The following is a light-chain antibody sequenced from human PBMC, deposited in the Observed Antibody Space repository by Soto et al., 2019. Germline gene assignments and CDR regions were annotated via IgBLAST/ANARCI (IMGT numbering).Light chain of an antibody. V-gene: IGKV1-8*01. J-gene: IGKJ4*01. Sequence: ALRMTQSPSSFSASTGDRVTITCRASQGISSYLAWYQQKPGKAPKLLIYAASTLQSGVPSRFSGSGSGTDFTLTISSLQSEDFAVYYCQQYNNWPLTFGGGTKVDIK. CDR2: AAS. CDR3: QQYNNWPLT. CDR1: QGISSY.